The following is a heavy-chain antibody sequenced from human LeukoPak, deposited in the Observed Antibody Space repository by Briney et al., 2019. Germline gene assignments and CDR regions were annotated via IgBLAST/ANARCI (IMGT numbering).Heavy chain of an antibody. CDR3: ARVGVAGFDY. CDR2: IKEDVSDK. J-gene: IGHJ4*02. D-gene: IGHD3-3*01. CDR1: GFTIDDYW. Sequence: GGSLRLSCAASGFTIDDYWMSWVRQAPGKGLERVANIKEDVSDKYYVDSVKGRFTISRDNAKNSLYLQMSRLRAEDTAVYYCARVGVAGFDYWGQGILVTVSS. V-gene: IGHV3-7*03.